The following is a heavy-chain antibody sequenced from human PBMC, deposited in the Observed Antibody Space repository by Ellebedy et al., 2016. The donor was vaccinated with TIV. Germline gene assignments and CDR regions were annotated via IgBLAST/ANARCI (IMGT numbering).Heavy chain of an antibody. Sequence: GESLKISCAASGFTSGFTFDDYMMHWVRQAPGKGLEWVSLISWDGGTTYYADSVKGRFTISRDNNKNSLYLQMNSLRNEDTAFYYCAKGGDSGSLDYWGQGTLVTVSS. CDR3: AKGGDSGSLDY. V-gene: IGHV3-43*01. CDR1: GFTFDDYM. CDR2: ISWDGGTT. D-gene: IGHD3-10*01. J-gene: IGHJ4*02.